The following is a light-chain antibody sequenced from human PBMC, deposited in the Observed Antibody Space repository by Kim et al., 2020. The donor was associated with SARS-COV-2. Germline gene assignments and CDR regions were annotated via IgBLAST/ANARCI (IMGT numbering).Light chain of an antibody. CDR3: QQYYSTPPS. CDR2: WAS. CDR1: QTVLCNSNNKNY. Sequence: RATINCKSNQTVLCNSNNKNYLAWYQQKPGQPPKLLIYWASIRESGVPDRFSGSGSETDFTLTISSLQAEDVAVYYCQQYYSTPPSFGQGTKLEI. J-gene: IGKJ2*03. V-gene: IGKV4-1*01.